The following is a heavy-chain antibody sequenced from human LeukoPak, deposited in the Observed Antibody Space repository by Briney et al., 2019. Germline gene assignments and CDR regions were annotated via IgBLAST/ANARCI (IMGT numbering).Heavy chain of an antibody. Sequence: SETLSLTCTVSGGSISSSSYYWGWIRQPPGKGLEWIGSIYYSGITYYNPSLKSRVSILVDTSKNQFSLKLSSVTAADTAVYYCARDLGGIMIVVPPAFDIWGQGTMVTVSS. CDR1: GGSISSSSYY. D-gene: IGHD3-22*01. CDR2: IYYSGIT. CDR3: ARDLGGIMIVVPPAFDI. J-gene: IGHJ3*02. V-gene: IGHV4-39*07.